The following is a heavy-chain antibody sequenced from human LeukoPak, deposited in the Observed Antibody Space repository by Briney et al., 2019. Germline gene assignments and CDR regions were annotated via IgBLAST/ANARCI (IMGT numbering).Heavy chain of an antibody. D-gene: IGHD6-19*01. CDR3: ARGARISSGWYRPIDY. V-gene: IGHV1-18*04. CDR2: ISAYNGNT. CDR1: GHTFTSYG. Sequence: ASVKVSCKASGHTFTSYGISWVRQAPGQGLEWMGWISAYNGNTNYAQKLQGRVTMTTDTSTSTAYMELRSLRSDDTAVYYCARGARISSGWYRPIDYWGQGTLVTVSS. J-gene: IGHJ4*02.